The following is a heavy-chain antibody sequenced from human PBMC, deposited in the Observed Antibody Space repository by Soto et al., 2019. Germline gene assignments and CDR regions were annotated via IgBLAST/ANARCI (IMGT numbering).Heavy chain of an antibody. CDR1: GTSIRNHY. V-gene: IGHV4-4*07. CDR3: ARDSGSWSGYDFFDF. CDR2: IYSSGST. D-gene: IGHD5-12*01. J-gene: IGHJ4*02. Sequence: PSETLSLTCTVPGTSIRNHYWSWIRQPAGKGLEWIGRIYSSGSTNYNPSLKSRVTMSVDTSKNQFSLKVSSVTAADTAVYYCARDSGSWSGYDFFDFWGQGSLVTVSS.